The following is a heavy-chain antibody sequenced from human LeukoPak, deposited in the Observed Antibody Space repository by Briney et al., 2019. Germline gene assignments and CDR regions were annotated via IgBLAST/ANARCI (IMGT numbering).Heavy chain of an antibody. CDR3: AREEYCSSTSCYGSTVHYFDY. D-gene: IGHD2-2*01. J-gene: IGHJ4*02. CDR2: INPNSGGT. Sequence: EASVKLSCKASGYTFTGYYMHWVRPAPGQGLEWMGWINPNSGGTNYAQKFQGRVTMTRDTSISTAYMELSRLRSDDTAVYYCAREEYCSSTSCYGSTVHYFDYWGQGTLVTVSS. V-gene: IGHV1-2*02. CDR1: GYTFTGYY.